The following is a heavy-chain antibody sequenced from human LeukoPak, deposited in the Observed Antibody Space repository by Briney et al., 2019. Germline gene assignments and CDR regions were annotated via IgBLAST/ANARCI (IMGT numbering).Heavy chain of an antibody. CDR2: FYGGGAT. J-gene: IGHJ4*02. V-gene: IGHV3-53*01. CDR3: ARGDGYNFFDY. Sequence: PGGSLRLSCAVSGFSVTNNYMSWVRQAPGKGLEWVSVFYGGGATYYADSVKGRFTIYRDNSENTLYLQMKSLRAEDTAVYYCARGDGYNFFDYWGQGTLVTVSS. D-gene: IGHD5-24*01. CDR1: GFSVTNNY.